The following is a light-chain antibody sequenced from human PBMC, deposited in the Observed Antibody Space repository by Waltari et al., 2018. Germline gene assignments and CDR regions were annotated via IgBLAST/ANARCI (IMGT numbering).Light chain of an antibody. Sequence: VLTQSPGTLSLSPGETATLSCRASQSVGRTLAWYQQKPGQAPRLLIYAASTRATGIPDRFSGSGSGTDFRLTISRLEPEDFAVYYCQHYVRLPVTFGQGTTVELK. J-gene: IGKJ1*01. CDR1: QSVGRT. V-gene: IGKV3-20*01. CDR2: AAS. CDR3: QHYVRLPVT.